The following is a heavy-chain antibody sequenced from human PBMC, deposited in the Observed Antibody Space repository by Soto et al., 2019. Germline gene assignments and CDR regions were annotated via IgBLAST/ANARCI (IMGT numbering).Heavy chain of an antibody. CDR3: ARALGRGYAPGDY. Sequence: QVQLVQSGAEVKKPGSSVKVSCKASGDTFTIFAISWVRQAPGQGIEWMGGIIPTIGTTNYTQRFQGRITITGDAPTGTAYMGLRSLKSDDTAVYYLARALGRGYAPGDYWGPGTLVTVSS. V-gene: IGHV1-69*12. D-gene: IGHD5-12*01. J-gene: IGHJ4*02. CDR2: IIPTIGTT. CDR1: GDTFTIFA.